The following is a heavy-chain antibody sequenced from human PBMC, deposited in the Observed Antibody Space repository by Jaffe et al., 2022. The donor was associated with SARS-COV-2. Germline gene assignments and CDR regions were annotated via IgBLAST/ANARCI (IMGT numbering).Heavy chain of an antibody. Sequence: QVQLVESGGGVVQPGRSLRLSCAASGFTFSSYAMHWVRQAPGKGLEWVAVISYDGSNKYYADSVKGRFTISRDNSKNTLYLQMNSLRAEDTAVYYCARTLGSFTFDYWGQGTLVTVSS. V-gene: IGHV3-30-3*01. J-gene: IGHJ4*02. CDR1: GFTFSSYA. D-gene: IGHD1-26*01. CDR3: ARTLGSFTFDY. CDR2: ISYDGSNK.